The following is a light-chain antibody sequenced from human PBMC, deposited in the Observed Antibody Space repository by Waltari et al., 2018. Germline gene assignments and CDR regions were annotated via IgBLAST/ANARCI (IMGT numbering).Light chain of an antibody. CDR1: SGSVSTTSS. J-gene: IGLJ3*02. CDR2: KGN. V-gene: IGLV8-61*01. Sequence: QTVVTQEPSLSVSPGGTVTLTCALSSGSVSTTSSATWYQQTPGPPPRTLVYKGNARSSGFPDRFSGSILGNTAALTSTGAQADDESDYYCALYMGSGIWVFGGGTKLTVL. CDR3: ALYMGSGIWV.